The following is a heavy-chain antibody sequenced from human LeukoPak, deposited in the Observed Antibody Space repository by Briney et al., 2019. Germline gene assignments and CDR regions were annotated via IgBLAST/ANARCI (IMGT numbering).Heavy chain of an antibody. CDR2: IKQDGSEK. Sequence: GGSLRLSCAASGSTFSSYWMSWVRQAPGKGLEWVANIKQDGSEKYYVDSVKGRFTISRDNAKSSLYLQMNSLRAEDTAVYYCAKDFYDILTGYYTEYAFDIWGQGTMVTVSS. D-gene: IGHD3-9*01. V-gene: IGHV3-7*01. CDR3: AKDFYDILTGYYTEYAFDI. J-gene: IGHJ3*02. CDR1: GSTFSSYW.